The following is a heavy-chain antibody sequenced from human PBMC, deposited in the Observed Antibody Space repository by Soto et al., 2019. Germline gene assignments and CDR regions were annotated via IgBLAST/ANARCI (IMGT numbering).Heavy chain of an antibody. Sequence: QVQLVQSGAEVKKPGSSVKVSCKASGGTFSSYAISWVRQAPGQGLEWMGGIIPIFGTANYAQKFQGRVTITADESTSTAYMELSSLRSEDTVVYYCARGVVATVGYYYYGMDVWGQGTTVTVSS. CDR3: ARGVVATVGYYYYGMDV. D-gene: IGHD5-12*01. V-gene: IGHV1-69*01. CDR2: IIPIFGTA. J-gene: IGHJ6*02. CDR1: GGTFSSYA.